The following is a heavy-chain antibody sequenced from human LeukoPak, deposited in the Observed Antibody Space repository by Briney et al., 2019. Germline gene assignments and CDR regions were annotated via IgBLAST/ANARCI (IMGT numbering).Heavy chain of an antibody. CDR1: GYTFTGYY. CDR2: INPNSGGT. CDR3: ARDGSNFDPFDY. J-gene: IGHJ4*02. D-gene: IGHD4-11*01. V-gene: IGHV1-2*02. Sequence: ASVKVSCKASGYTFTGYYMHWVRQVPGQGLEWMGWINPNSGGTNYAQKFQGRVTMTRDASISTAYMELSRLRAEDTAVYYCARDGSNFDPFDYWGQGTLVTVSS.